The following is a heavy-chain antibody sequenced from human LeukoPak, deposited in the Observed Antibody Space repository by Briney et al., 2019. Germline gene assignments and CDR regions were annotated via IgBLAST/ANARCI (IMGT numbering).Heavy chain of an antibody. V-gene: IGHV3-7*01. Sequence: GGSLRLSCAASGFTFSSYWMSWVRQAPGKGLEWVANIKQDGSEKYYVDSVKGRFTISRDNAKNSLYLQMNSLRAEDTAVYYCAREGWDWHIAVAGTGWFDPWGQGTLVTVSS. D-gene: IGHD6-19*01. CDR3: AREGWDWHIAVAGTGWFDP. CDR1: GFTFSSYW. CDR2: IKQDGSEK. J-gene: IGHJ5*02.